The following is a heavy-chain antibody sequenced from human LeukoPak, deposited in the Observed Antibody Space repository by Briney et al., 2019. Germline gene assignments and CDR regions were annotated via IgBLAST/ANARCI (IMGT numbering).Heavy chain of an antibody. V-gene: IGHV3-11*04. CDR2: ISGNGGVI. CDR3: AREGSSGWSLDV. Sequence: GGSLRLSCAASGFTFSDNYMTWVRQAPGKGLEWLSYISGNGGVIQYADSVKGRFTISRDNAKNLLYLQMDSLRAEDTAVYYCAREGSSGWSLDVWGKGTTVTVSS. D-gene: IGHD6-19*01. J-gene: IGHJ6*04. CDR1: GFTFSDNY.